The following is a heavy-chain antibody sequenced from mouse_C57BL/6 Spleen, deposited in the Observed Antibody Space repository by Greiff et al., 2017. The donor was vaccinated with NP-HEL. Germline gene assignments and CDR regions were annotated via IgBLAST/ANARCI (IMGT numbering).Heavy chain of an antibody. CDR1: GYTFTDYE. V-gene: IGHV1-15*01. CDR2: IDPETGGT. J-gene: IGHJ1*03. D-gene: IGHD1-1*01. CDR3: TRDRGSSYGYFDV. Sequence: QVQLQQSGAELVRPGASVTLSCKASGYTFTDYEMHWVKQTPVHGLEWIGAIDPETGGTAYNQKFKGKAILTADKSSSTAYMELRSLTSEDSAVYYCTRDRGSSYGYFDVWGTGTTVTVSS.